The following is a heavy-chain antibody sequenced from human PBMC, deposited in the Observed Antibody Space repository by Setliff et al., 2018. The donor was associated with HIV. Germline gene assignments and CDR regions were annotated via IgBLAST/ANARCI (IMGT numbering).Heavy chain of an antibody. J-gene: IGHJ4*02. V-gene: IGHV4-31*03. D-gene: IGHD6-6*01. CDR1: GVSVGSGDYY. Sequence: TLSLTCSVSGVSVGSGDYYWHWIRQHPEKALEWIGYIFRSGDTYYNPSLKSRISMSVDTSKNQFSLELTSLTAADTAVYYCATRPRIAARPFDYWGQGMLVTVSS. CDR3: ATRPRIAARPFDY. CDR2: IFRSGDT.